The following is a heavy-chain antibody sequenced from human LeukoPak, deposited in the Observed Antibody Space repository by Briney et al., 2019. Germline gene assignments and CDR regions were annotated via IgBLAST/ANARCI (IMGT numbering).Heavy chain of an antibody. CDR1: GFTFSSYG. D-gene: IGHD6-13*01. CDR2: ISYDGSNK. V-gene: IGHV3-30*18. CDR3: AKLAVAPIDY. Sequence: GGSLRLSCAASGFTFSSYGMHWVRQAPGKGLEWVAVISYDGSNKYYADSVKGRFTISRDNSKNTLCLQTNSLRAEDTAVYYCAKLAVAPIDYWGQGTLVTVSS. J-gene: IGHJ4*02.